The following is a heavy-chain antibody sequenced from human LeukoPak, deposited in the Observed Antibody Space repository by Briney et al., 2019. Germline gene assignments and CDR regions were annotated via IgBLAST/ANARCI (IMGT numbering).Heavy chain of an antibody. J-gene: IGHJ3*02. V-gene: IGHV3-72*01. CDR1: GFTFSDHL. CDR2: IRKKANSYTT. CDR3: SRDGSGSSWSAFDI. Sequence: GGSLRLSCAASGFTFSDHLMDWVRQAPGKGLEWVGRIRKKANSYTTEYAASVKGRFTISRDDSKNSLYLQMNSLKTEDTATYYCSRDGSGSSWSAFDIWGQGTRVTVPS. D-gene: IGHD6-13*01.